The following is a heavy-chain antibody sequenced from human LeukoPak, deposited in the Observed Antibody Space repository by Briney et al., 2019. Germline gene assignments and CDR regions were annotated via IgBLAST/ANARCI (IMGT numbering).Heavy chain of an antibody. D-gene: IGHD6-13*01. CDR1: GFTFSSYS. V-gene: IGHV3-21*01. CDR2: ISSSSSYI. J-gene: IGHJ4*02. Sequence: GGSLRLSCAASGFTFSSYSMNWVRQAPGKGLEWVSSISSSSSYIYYADSVKGRFTISRDNAKNSLYLQMNSLRAEDTAVYYCARDKRQQLVLNFDYWGQGTLVTVSS. CDR3: ARDKRQQLVLNFDY.